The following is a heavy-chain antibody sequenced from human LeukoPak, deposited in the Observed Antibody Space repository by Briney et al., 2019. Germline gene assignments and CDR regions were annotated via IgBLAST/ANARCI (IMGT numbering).Heavy chain of an antibody. V-gene: IGHV4-59*01. D-gene: IGHD5-12*01. CDR3: ARDMRRHGESGYGFDY. J-gene: IGHJ4*02. CDR1: NGSIISDY. CDR2: VYYTEYT. Sequence: PSETLSLTCSVSNGSIISDYWSWIRQPPGKGLEWIGNVYYTEYTNYNPSFKSRVTISQDTSKNQFSLKLTSLTAADTAIYYCARDMRRHGESGYGFDYWGQGIGVPVSA.